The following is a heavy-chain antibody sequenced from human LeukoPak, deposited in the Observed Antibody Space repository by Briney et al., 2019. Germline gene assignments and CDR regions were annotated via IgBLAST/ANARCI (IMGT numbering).Heavy chain of an antibody. Sequence: GGSLRLSCAASGFTFDDYGMSWVRQAPGKGLEWVSGINWNGGSTGYADSVKGRFTISRDNAKNSLYLQMNSLRAEDTALYHCARKPLAVAGADAFEIWAKGPMVTVSS. CDR1: GFTFDDYG. V-gene: IGHV3-20*01. CDR2: INWNGGST. D-gene: IGHD6-19*01. CDR3: ARKPLAVAGADAFEI. J-gene: IGHJ3*02.